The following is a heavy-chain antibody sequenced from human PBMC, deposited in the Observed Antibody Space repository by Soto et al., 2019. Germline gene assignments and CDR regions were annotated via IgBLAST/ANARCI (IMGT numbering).Heavy chain of an antibody. D-gene: IGHD1-1*01. J-gene: IGHJ3*01. V-gene: IGHV3-74*01. Sequence: EVQLVESGGGLVPPGGSLRLSCAASGFTFRMYWMHWVRQVPGKGPEWVSRINDDGISTNYADSVKGRFTISRDNAKNTLYLQMNDLRPDDTAVYYCATWHEREHAFDVWGQGTTVTISS. CDR3: ATWHEREHAFDV. CDR1: GFTFRMYW. CDR2: INDDGIST.